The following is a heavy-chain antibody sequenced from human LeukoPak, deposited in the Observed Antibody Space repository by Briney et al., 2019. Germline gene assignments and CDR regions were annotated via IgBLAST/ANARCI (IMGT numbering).Heavy chain of an antibody. CDR3: ARTPRKSLNDKPNYYYYYMDV. CDR2: ISSSSSTI. Sequence: QSGGSLRLSCAASGFTFSSYEMNWVRQAPGKGLEWVSYISSSSSTIYYADSVKGRFTISRDNAKNSLYLQMNSLRAEDTAVYYCARTPRKSLNDKPNYYYYYMDVWGKGTTVTVSS. CDR1: GFTFSSYE. J-gene: IGHJ6*03. D-gene: IGHD1-1*01. V-gene: IGHV3-48*01.